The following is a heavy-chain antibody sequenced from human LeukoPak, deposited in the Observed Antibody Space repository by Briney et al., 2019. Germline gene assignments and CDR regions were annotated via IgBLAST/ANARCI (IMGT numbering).Heavy chain of an antibody. J-gene: IGHJ4*02. D-gene: IGHD3-22*01. V-gene: IGHV4-31*03. CDR3: ARGTYDYYFDY. Sequence: SETLSLTCTVSGGSISGSSYYWGWIRQHPGKGLEWIGYIYHSGSTYYNPSLKSRVTISVDTSKNQFSLKLSSVIAADTAVYYCARGTYDYYFDYWGQGTLVTVSS. CDR2: IYHSGST. CDR1: GGSISGSSYY.